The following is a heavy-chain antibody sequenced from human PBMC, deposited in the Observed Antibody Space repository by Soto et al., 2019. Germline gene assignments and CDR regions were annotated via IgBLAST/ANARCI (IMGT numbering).Heavy chain of an antibody. CDR2: IGTAGDT. CDR1: GFTFSSYD. V-gene: IGHV3-13*01. J-gene: IGHJ4*02. CDR3: AKDSWELPDAQVDD. D-gene: IGHD1-26*01. Sequence: GGSLRLSCAASGFTFSSYDMNWVRQATGKGLEKVTAIGTAGDTYYPGSVKGRFTISRENAKNSLYLQMKSLRAEDTDVYYCAKDSWELPDAQVDDWGQGTLVTVSS.